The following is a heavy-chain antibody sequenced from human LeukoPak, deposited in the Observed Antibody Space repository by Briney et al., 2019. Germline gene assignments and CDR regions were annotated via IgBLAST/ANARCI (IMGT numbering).Heavy chain of an antibody. V-gene: IGHV4-61*01. CDR3: ARVDYDSSGYSDY. Sequence: SETLSLTCTVSGGSVSSGSYYWSWIRQPPGKGLEWIGYIYYSGSTNYNPSLKSRVTMSVDTSKNQFSLKLSSVTAADTAVYYCARVDYDSSGYSDYWGQGTLVTVSS. CDR2: IYYSGST. J-gene: IGHJ4*02. D-gene: IGHD3-22*01. CDR1: GGSVSSGSYY.